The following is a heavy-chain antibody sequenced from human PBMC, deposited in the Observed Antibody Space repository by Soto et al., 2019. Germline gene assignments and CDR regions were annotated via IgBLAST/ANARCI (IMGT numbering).Heavy chain of an antibody. J-gene: IGHJ3*02. CDR1: GFTFSSYS. Sequence: EVQLVESGGGLVKPGGSLRLSCAASGFTFSSYSMNWVRQAPGKGLEWVSSISSSSSYIYYADSVKGRFTISRDNAKNSLYLQMNSLRADDTAVYYCASRITMVRGVISAFDIWGQGTMVTVSS. V-gene: IGHV3-21*01. CDR2: ISSSSSYI. CDR3: ASRITMVRGVISAFDI. D-gene: IGHD3-10*01.